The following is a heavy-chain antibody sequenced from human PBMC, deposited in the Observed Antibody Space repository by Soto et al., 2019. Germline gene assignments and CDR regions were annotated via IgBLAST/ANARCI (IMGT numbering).Heavy chain of an antibody. V-gene: IGHV3-30*18. CDR1: GFTFSSYG. CDR2: ISYDGSNK. Sequence: TGGSLRLSCAASGFTFSSYGMHWVRQAPGKGLEWVAVISYDGSNKYYADSVKGRFTISRDNSKNTLYLQMNSLRAEDTAVYYCAKEAGIAARHPFGGYYYYGMDVWGQGTTVTVSS. CDR3: AKEAGIAARHPFGGYYYYGMDV. D-gene: IGHD6-6*01. J-gene: IGHJ6*02.